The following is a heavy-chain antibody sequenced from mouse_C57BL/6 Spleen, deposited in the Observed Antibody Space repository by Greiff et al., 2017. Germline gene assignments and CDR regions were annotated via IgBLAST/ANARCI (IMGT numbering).Heavy chain of an antibody. J-gene: IGHJ2*01. D-gene: IGHD2-1*01. V-gene: IGHV14-1*01. CDR3: TLYRIYYGKYG. CDR2: IDPEDGDT. Sequence: VQLQQSGAELVRPGASVKLSCTASGFTITDYYMHWVKQRPEQGLEWIGRIDPEDGDTEYDQKFQGKATMTADTSSNSASLHLSSLTSEDTAVYYCTLYRIYYGKYGWGQGTTLTVSS. CDR1: GFTITDYY.